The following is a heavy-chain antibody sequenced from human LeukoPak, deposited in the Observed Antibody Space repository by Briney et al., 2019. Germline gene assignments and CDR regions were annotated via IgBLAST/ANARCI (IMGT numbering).Heavy chain of an antibody. Sequence: GGSLRLSCAASGFTFSSYEMNWVRQAPGKGLEWVSSISSSSSYIYYTDSVKGRFTISRDNAKNSLYLQMNSLRAEDTAVYYCARGRDGYSEGFDYWGQGTLVTVSS. D-gene: IGHD5-24*01. J-gene: IGHJ4*02. V-gene: IGHV3-21*01. CDR1: GFTFSSYE. CDR2: ISSSSSYI. CDR3: ARGRDGYSEGFDY.